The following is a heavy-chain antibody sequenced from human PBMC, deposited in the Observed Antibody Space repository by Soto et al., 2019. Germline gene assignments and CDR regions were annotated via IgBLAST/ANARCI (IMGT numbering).Heavy chain of an antibody. CDR2: INHSGST. Sequence: PSATLSLTCAVSGGSFSGYYWSWIRQPPGKGLEWIGEINHSGSTNYNPSLKSRVTISVDTSKNQFSLKLSSVTAADTAVYYCARGKGTYYDFWSGYYGPHYWGQGTLVTVSS. D-gene: IGHD3-3*01. CDR1: GGSFSGYY. V-gene: IGHV4-34*01. J-gene: IGHJ4*02. CDR3: ARGKGTYYDFWSGYYGPHY.